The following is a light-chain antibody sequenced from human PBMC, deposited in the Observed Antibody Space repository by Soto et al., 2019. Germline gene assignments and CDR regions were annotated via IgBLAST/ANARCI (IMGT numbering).Light chain of an antibody. CDR3: QQANSFPVLT. CDR1: QSIGLA. Sequence: EIVLTQSPATLSLSPGERATLSCRASQSIGLAIAWYQHKPGQAPRLLIFDASQRATGIPARFRGSGSGTDFTLSISSLEPEDFATYYCQQANSFPVLTFGGGTKVEIK. V-gene: IGKV3-11*01. J-gene: IGKJ4*01. CDR2: DAS.